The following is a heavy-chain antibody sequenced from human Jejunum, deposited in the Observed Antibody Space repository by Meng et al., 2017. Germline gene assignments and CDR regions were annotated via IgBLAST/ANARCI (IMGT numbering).Heavy chain of an antibody. CDR1: GSTFSSYA. CDR2: ISNDARIT. CDR3: AREKTSIFDIDS. Sequence: VQVVESGGVVVQPGASLRLSCAASGSTFSSYALHWIRQAPGKGLDWLADISNDARITHYAASAKGRFTISRDNSRNTLYLQMNSLTPEDTGVYYCAREKTSIFDIDSWGQGTLVTVSS. V-gene: IGHV3-30*04. J-gene: IGHJ4*02. D-gene: IGHD3-9*01.